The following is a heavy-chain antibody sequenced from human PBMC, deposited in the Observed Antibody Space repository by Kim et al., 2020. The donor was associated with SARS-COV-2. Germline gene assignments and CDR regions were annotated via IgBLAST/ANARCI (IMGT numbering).Heavy chain of an antibody. V-gene: IGHV1-46*02. CDR1: GYNFNKYY. CDR3: ARGGDPLVVVADTDGLDV. J-gene: IGHJ3*01. CDR2: INPSGGPT. D-gene: IGHD2-15*01. Sequence: ASVKVSCKAVGYNFNKYYVNWVRQAPGQGLVWMGIINPSGGPTRYAQKFQGRVTLTRETSTSTVYMEMSSVTSEDTAVYYCARGGDPLVVVADTDGLDVWGQGTMVTVSS.